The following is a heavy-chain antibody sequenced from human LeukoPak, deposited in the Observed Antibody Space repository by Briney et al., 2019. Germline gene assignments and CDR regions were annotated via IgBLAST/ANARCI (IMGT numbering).Heavy chain of an antibody. CDR3: ARVRAVATPDY. CDR1: GGSISSSSYY. Sequence: SETLSLTCTVSGGSISSSSYYWGWIRQPPGKGLEWIGSIYYSGSTYYNPSLKSRVTISVDTSKNQFSLKLSSVTAADTAVYYCARVRAVATPDYWGQGTLVTVSS. CDR2: IYYSGST. J-gene: IGHJ4*02. V-gene: IGHV4-39*07. D-gene: IGHD6-19*01.